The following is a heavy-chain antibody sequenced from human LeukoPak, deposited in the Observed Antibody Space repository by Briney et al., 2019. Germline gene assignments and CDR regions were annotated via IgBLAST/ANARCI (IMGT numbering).Heavy chain of an antibody. Sequence: SVKVSCKASGGTFSSYAISWVRQAPGQGLEWMGGIIPIFGTANYAQKFQGRVTITTDESTSTAAMELSSLRSEDTAVNYCARTRIDSSGWYWFDPWGQGTLVTVSS. J-gene: IGHJ5*02. D-gene: IGHD6-19*01. V-gene: IGHV1-69*05. CDR3: ARTRIDSSGWYWFDP. CDR1: GGTFSSYA. CDR2: IIPIFGTA.